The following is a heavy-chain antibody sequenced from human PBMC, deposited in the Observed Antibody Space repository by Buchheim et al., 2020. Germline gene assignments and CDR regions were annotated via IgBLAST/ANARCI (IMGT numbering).Heavy chain of an antibody. V-gene: IGHV4-59*01. J-gene: IGHJ4*02. CDR1: GGSISSYY. CDR3: ARVNYDFWSGYYIDY. CDR2: IYYSGST. Sequence: QVQLQESGPGLVKPSETLSLTCTVSGGSISSYYWSWIRQPPGKGLEWIGYIYYSGSTNYNPSLKSRVTISVDTSKNQFSLKLSSVTAADTAVHYCARVNYDFWSGYYIDYWGQGTL. D-gene: IGHD3-3*01.